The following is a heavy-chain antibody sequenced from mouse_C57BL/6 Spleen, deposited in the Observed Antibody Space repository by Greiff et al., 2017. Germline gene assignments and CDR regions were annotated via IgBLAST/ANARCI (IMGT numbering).Heavy chain of an antibody. Sequence: EVQLQQSGPELVKPGASVKISCKASGYTFTDYYMNWVKQSHGKSLEWIGDINPNNGGTSYNQKFKGKATLTVDKSSSTAYMERRSLTSEDSAVYYCARGSGYEGCAYWGQGTLGTVSA. CDR2: INPNNGGT. CDR1: GYTFTDYY. D-gene: IGHD3-2*02. J-gene: IGHJ3*01. CDR3: ARGSGYEGCAY. V-gene: IGHV1-26*01.